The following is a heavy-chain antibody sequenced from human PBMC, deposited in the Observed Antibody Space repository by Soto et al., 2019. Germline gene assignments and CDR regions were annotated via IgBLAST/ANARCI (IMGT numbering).Heavy chain of an antibody. V-gene: IGHV3-9*01. J-gene: IGHJ6*03. D-gene: IGHD6-19*01. Sequence: GGSLRLSCAASGFTFDDYAMHWVRQAPGKGLEWVSGISWNSGSIGYADSVKGRFTISRDNAKNSLYLQMNSLRAEDTALYYCAKDGGGYSSGWYYYYYYMDVWGKGTTVTVSS. CDR2: ISWNSGSI. CDR3: AKDGGGYSSGWYYYYYYMDV. CDR1: GFTFDDYA.